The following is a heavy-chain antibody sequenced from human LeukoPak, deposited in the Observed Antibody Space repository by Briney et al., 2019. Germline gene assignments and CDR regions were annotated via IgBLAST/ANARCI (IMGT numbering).Heavy chain of an antibody. Sequence: GSLRLSCAASGFTFSSYAMSWVRQAPGKGLEWVSAISGSGGSTYYADSVKGRFTISRDNSKNTLYLQMNSLRAEDTAVYYCAKLWYYDFWSGPNWFDPWGQGTLVTVSS. V-gene: IGHV3-23*01. CDR3: AKLWYYDFWSGPNWFDP. CDR1: GFTFSSYA. CDR2: ISGSGGST. J-gene: IGHJ5*02. D-gene: IGHD3-3*01.